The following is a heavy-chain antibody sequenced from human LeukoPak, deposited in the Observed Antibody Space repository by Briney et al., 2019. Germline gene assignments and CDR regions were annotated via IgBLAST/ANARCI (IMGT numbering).Heavy chain of an antibody. J-gene: IGHJ4*02. D-gene: IGHD6-13*01. Sequence: GGSLRLSCAASGFTFSSYGMHWVRQAPGKGREWVAVIWYDGSNKYYADSVKGRFTISRDNSKNTLYLQMNSPSAEDPAVYYCARARGSAAAGTGLDYWGQGTLVTVSS. CDR3: ARARGSAAAGTGLDY. CDR1: GFTFSSYG. CDR2: IWYDGSNK. V-gene: IGHV3-33*01.